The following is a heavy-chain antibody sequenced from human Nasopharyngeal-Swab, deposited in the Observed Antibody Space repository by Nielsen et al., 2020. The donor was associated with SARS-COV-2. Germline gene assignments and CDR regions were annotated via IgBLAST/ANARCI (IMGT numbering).Heavy chain of an antibody. V-gene: IGHV1-69*13. CDR2: IIPIFGTA. CDR1: SGTFSSYA. D-gene: IGHD1/OR15-1a*01. Sequence: SVQVSCTASSGTFSSYAVSWVRQAPVQGLEWMGGIIPIFGTANYAQKFQGRVTIAADESTSTAFMELSSLRSEDTAVYYCARGKGTSYYYYYGMDVWGQGTTVTVSS. CDR3: ARGKGTSYYYYYGMDV. J-gene: IGHJ6*02.